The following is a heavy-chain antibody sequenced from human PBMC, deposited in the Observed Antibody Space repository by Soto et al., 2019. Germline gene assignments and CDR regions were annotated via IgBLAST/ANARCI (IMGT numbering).Heavy chain of an antibody. CDR3: ARGPPFGY. Sequence: PSETLSLTCAVSGGSISSGGYSWSWIRQPPGKGLEWIGYIYHSGSTYYNPSLKGRVTISVDRSKNQFSLKLSSVTAADTAVYYCARGPPFGYWGQGTLVTVS. J-gene: IGHJ4*02. V-gene: IGHV4-30-2*01. CDR2: IYHSGST. D-gene: IGHD3-10*01. CDR1: GGSISSGGYS.